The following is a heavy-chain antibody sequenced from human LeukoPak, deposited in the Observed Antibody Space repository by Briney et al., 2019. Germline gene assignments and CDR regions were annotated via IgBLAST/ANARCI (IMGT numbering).Heavy chain of an antibody. CDR3: AKCACSGGSCYPLY. D-gene: IGHD2-15*01. CDR1: GFTFSSYA. V-gene: IGHV3-23*01. CDR2: ISGSGGST. J-gene: IGHJ4*02. Sequence: PGGSLRLSCAASGFTFSSYAMSWVRQAPGKGLEWVSAISGSGGSTYYADSVKGRFTISRDNSKNMLYLQMNSLRAEDTAVYYCAKCACSGGSCYPLYWGQGTLVTVSS.